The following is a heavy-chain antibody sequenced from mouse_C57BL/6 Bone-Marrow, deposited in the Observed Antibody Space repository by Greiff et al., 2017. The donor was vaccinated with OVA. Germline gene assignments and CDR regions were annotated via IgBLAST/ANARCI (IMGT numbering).Heavy chain of an antibody. Sequence: VQLQQPGAELVKPGASVKVSCKASGYTFTSYGISWVKQRTGQGLEWIGEIYPRSGNTYYNEKFKGKATLTADKSSSTAYMELRSLTSEDSAVYVCALITTVAPRFDVWGTGTTVTVSS. CDR3: ALITTVAPRFDV. D-gene: IGHD1-1*01. V-gene: IGHV1-81*01. CDR1: GYTFTSYG. J-gene: IGHJ1*03. CDR2: IYPRSGNT.